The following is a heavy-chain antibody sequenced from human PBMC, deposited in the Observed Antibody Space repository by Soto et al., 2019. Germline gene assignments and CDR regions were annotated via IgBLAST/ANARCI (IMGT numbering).Heavy chain of an antibody. CDR1: GGSISGYY. CDR3: ARQGRIVVVPAALDY. J-gene: IGHJ4*02. Sequence: PSETLSLTCAVYGGSISGYYWSWIRQPPGKGLEWIGEINHSGSTNYNPSLKSRVTISVDTSKNQFSLKLSSVTAADTAVYYCARQGRIVVVPAALDYWGQGTLVTVS. V-gene: IGHV4-34*01. CDR2: INHSGST. D-gene: IGHD2-2*01.